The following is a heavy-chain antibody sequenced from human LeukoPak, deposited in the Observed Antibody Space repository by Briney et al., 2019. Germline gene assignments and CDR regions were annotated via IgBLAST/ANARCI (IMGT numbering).Heavy chain of an antibody. D-gene: IGHD2-2*01. CDR2: IRSKAYGGTT. V-gene: IGHV3-49*04. J-gene: IGHJ4*02. CDR3: TVSSTSWFLFDY. Sequence: GGSLRLSCTASGFTFGDYAMSWVRQAPGKGLEWVGFIRSKAYGGTTEYAASVKGRFTISRDDSKSIAYLQMNSLKTEDTAVYYCTVSSTSWFLFDYWGQGTLVTASS. CDR1: GFTFGDYA.